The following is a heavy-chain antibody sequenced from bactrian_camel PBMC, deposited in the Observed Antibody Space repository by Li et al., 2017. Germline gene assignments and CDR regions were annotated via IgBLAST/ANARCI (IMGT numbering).Heavy chain of an antibody. J-gene: IGHJ6*01. Sequence: HVQLVESGGGSVRAGGSLTLSCGASGATAFPHCMGWFRQTPGNEREGVARIYTDGRRDYADSVQGRFAISRVDANNTLYLQMDNLKPEDTAMYYCTSGPEVSGCSGYWGQGTQV. CDR1: GATAFPHC. D-gene: IGHD5*01. CDR3: TSGPEVSGCSGY. V-gene: IGHV3S55*01. CDR2: IYTDGRR.